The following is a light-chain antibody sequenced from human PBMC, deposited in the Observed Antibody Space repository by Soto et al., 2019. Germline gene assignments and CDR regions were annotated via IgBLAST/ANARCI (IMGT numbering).Light chain of an antibody. CDR1: SSDVGTYNF. V-gene: IGLV2-23*01. CDR2: EGS. J-gene: IGLJ1*01. Sequence: QSVLTQPASVSGSPGQSITISCTGTSSDVGTYNFVSWYQQHPGKAPKVMIYEGSKRPSGVSNRFSGSKSGNTASLTISGLQAEDEADYYCCSYAGSSTYVFGTGTKVTVL. CDR3: CSYAGSSTYV.